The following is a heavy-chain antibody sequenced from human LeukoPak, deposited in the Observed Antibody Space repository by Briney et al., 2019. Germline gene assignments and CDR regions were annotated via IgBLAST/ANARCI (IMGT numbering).Heavy chain of an antibody. V-gene: IGHV3-7*01. CDR1: GFTFSRYW. D-gene: IGHD3-22*01. Sequence: PGGSLRLSCAASGFTFSRYWMSWVRQAPGKGGEWVANIKQEGSEKYYVDSVKGRFTISRDNAKNSLYLQMNSLRAEDTAVYYCARVQARYYYDSSGYSDYWGQGTLVTVSS. J-gene: IGHJ4*02. CDR2: IKQEGSEK. CDR3: ARVQARYYYDSSGYSDY.